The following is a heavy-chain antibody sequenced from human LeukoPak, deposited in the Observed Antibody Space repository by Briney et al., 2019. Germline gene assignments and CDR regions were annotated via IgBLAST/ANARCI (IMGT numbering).Heavy chain of an antibody. D-gene: IGHD2-2*01. Sequence: ASVTVSFKTSAYTFTTYGVSWVRQAPGQGLEWMGWVSGYTGNTNYAERFQGRVTMTTDTSTTTVYMELTSLRSDDTAVYYCARGEVSASLYYFDFWGQGTLVTVS. V-gene: IGHV1-18*01. J-gene: IGHJ4*02. CDR1: AYTFTTYG. CDR2: VSGYTGNT. CDR3: ARGEVSASLYYFDF.